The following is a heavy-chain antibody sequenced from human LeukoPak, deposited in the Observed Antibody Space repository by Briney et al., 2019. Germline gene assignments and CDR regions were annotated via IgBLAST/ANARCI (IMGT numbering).Heavy chain of an antibody. V-gene: IGHV5-51*01. J-gene: IGHJ6*02. D-gene: IGHD2-8*01. Sequence: GESLKISCKGSGYIFTNYWIGWVRQMPGKGLEWMGIIYPGDSDTRYSPSSQGQVTISVDKSISTAYLQWSSLKASDTAMYYCARRQASCTNGVCYTLYDMDVWGQGTTVTVSS. CDR1: GYIFTNYW. CDR3: ARRQASCTNGVCYTLYDMDV. CDR2: IYPGDSDT.